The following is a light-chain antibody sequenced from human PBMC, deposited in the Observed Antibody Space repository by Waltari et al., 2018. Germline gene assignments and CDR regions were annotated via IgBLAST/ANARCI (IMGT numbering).Light chain of an antibody. Sequence: EILLTQSSGPLSLSPGVRATLSCRASQSVSRSLAWYQQKPGQAPRLLIYDASTRATGIPDRFSGSGSGTDFSLTISRLEPEDFAVYYCQKYVSLPATFGQGTKVEIK. CDR2: DAS. CDR3: QKYVSLPAT. J-gene: IGKJ1*01. CDR1: QSVSRS. V-gene: IGKV3-20*01.